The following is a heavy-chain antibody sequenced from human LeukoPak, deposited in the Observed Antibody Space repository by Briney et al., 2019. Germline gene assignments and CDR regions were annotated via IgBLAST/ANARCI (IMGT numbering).Heavy chain of an antibody. Sequence: PGGSLRLSCAASGFTFSSYGMHWVRQAPGKGLEWVAVISYDGSNKYYADSVKGRFTISRDNSKNTLYLQMNSLRAEDTAVYYCALESAYFDYWGQGTLVTVSS. D-gene: IGHD3-3*01. J-gene: IGHJ4*02. V-gene: IGHV3-30*03. CDR1: GFTFSSYG. CDR2: ISYDGSNK. CDR3: ALESAYFDY.